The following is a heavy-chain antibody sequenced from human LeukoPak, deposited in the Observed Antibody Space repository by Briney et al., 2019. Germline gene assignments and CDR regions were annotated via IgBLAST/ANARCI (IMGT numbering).Heavy chain of an antibody. D-gene: IGHD5-24*01. J-gene: IGHJ4*02. CDR3: ARDGEMATIYFDY. Sequence: AASVKVSCKASGGTFSSYALSWVRQAPGQGLEWMGTIIPIVGIANYAQKFQGRATITADKSTSTAYMELSSLRSEDTAVYYSARDGEMATIYFDYWGQGTLVTVSS. CDR2: IIPIVGIA. V-gene: IGHV1-69*04. CDR1: GGTFSSYA.